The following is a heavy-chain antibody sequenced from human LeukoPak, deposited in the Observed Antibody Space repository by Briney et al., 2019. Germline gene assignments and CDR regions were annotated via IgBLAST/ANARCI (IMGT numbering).Heavy chain of an antibody. CDR3: ARDLGTTETGDDY. V-gene: IGHV3-49*04. D-gene: IGHD4-17*01. J-gene: IGHJ4*02. CDR2: IRGKASGGTT. Sequence: PGGSLRLSCTTSGFTFGDYRINRVRQAPGKGLEWVGVIRGKASGGTTDYAASVKGRFTISRDDSKSIAYLQMSSLKIEDTAVYYCARDLGTTETGDDYWGQGTLVTVSS. CDR1: GFTFGDYR.